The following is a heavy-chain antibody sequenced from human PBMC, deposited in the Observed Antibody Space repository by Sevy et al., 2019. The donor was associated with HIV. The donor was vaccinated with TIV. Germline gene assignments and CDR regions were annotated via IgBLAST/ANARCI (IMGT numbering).Heavy chain of an antibody. J-gene: IGHJ5*01. CDR1: GGDFNNNA. Sequence: ASVKVSCKASGGDFNNNAITWVRQAPGQGLEWMGGVIPMSGTAKYSQRFQGRVTIIADESTSTTYMELSSLRSEDTAVDFCARAGDTLRFCSSTSCYFNWFDSWGQGTLVTVSS. D-gene: IGHD2-2*01. CDR3: ARAGDTLRFCSSTSCYFNWFDS. V-gene: IGHV1-69*13. CDR2: VIPMSGTA.